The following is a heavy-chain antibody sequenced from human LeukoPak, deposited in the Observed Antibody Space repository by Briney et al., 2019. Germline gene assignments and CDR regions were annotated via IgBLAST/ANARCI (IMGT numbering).Heavy chain of an antibody. J-gene: IGHJ4*02. CDR3: ARGVVFIAAAGGYYFDY. V-gene: IGHV3-53*01. CDR2: IYSGGST. D-gene: IGHD6-13*01. CDR1: GFTVSSNY. Sequence: GGSLRLSCAASGFTVSSNYMSWVRQAPGKGLEWVSVIYSGGSTYYADSVKGRFTISRGNSKNTLYLQMNSLRAEDTAVYYCARGVVFIAAAGGYYFDYWGQGTLVTVSS.